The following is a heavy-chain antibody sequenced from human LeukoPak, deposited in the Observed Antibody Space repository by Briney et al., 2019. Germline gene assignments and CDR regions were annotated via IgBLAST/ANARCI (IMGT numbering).Heavy chain of an antibody. J-gene: IGHJ4*02. Sequence: GGSLRLSCAASGFTFSDYYMSWIRQAPGKGLEWVAVIWYDGSNKYYADSVKGRFTISRDNSKNTLYLQMNSLRVEDTAVYYCAKDLERHIVVVTASAVDYWGQGTLVTVSS. CDR2: IWYDGSNK. V-gene: IGHV3-30*02. CDR3: AKDLERHIVVVTASAVDY. D-gene: IGHD2-21*02. CDR1: GFTFSDYY.